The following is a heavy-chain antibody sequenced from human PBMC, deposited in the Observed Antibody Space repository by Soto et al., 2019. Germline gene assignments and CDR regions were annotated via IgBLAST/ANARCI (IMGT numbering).Heavy chain of an antibody. J-gene: IGHJ4*02. D-gene: IGHD2-21*02. CDR1: GYTFSSYY. V-gene: IGHV1-46*03. CDR2: INPSGGYT. CDR3: ARGGGIGVGTPPYAH. Sequence: ASVKVSCKASGYTFSSYYMNWVRQAPGQGLEWLGIINPSGGYTTYAQRFLGRVTMTSDTSTSTVHMELGSLTSKDTAEYYCARGGGIGVGTPPYAHWARGTLVTVPS.